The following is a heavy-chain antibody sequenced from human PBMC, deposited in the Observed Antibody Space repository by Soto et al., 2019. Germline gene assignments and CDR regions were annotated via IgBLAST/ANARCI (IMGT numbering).Heavy chain of an antibody. CDR3: ARHYSSGWKDY. CDR2: IYYSGST. D-gene: IGHD6-19*01. Sequence: QLQLQESGPGLVKPSETLSLTCTVSGGSISSSSYYWGWIRQPPGKGLEWIGSIYYSGSTYYNPSLKSRVTISVDTSKNQFSLKLSSVTAADTAVYYCARHYSSGWKDYWGQGTLVTVSP. V-gene: IGHV4-39*01. J-gene: IGHJ4*02. CDR1: GGSISSSSYY.